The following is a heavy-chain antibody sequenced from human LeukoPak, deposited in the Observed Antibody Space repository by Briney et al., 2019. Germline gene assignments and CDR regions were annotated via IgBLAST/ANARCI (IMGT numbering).Heavy chain of an antibody. J-gene: IGHJ4*02. CDR3: AMVSDGY. CDR2: ISYDGSNK. Sequence: PGGSLRLSCAASGFTFSSYGMHWVRQAPGKGLEWVAVISYDGSNKYYADSVKGRFTISRDNSKNTLYPQMNSLRAEDTAVYYCAMVSDGYWGQGTLVTVSS. D-gene: IGHD3-10*01. CDR1: GFTFSSYG. V-gene: IGHV3-30*03.